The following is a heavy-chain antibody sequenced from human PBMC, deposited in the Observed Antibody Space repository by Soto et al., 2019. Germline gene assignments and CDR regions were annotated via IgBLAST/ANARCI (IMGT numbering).Heavy chain of an antibody. CDR3: ANPGEAGGSWFYYFDY. J-gene: IGHJ4*02. V-gene: IGHV4-59*01. Sequence: SETLSLTCTVSGGSISSYYWSWIRQPPGKGLEWIGYIYYSGSTNYNPSLKSRVTISVDTSKNQFSLKLSSVTAADTAVYYCANPGEAGGSWFYYFDYWGQGTLVTVSS. CDR1: GGSISSYY. CDR2: IYYSGST. D-gene: IGHD6-13*01.